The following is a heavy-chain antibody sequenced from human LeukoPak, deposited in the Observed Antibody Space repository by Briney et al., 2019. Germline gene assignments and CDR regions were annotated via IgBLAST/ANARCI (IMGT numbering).Heavy chain of an antibody. CDR2: VKQDGSAE. J-gene: IGHJ4*02. V-gene: IGHV3-7*03. CDR3: ARPRQDGEIFDH. CDR1: GFTFSSYS. Sequence: GGSLRLSCAASGFTFSSYSMSWVRQVPGKGLEWVADVKQDGSAELYVDSVKGRFTISRDNAKKSLYLQMNSLRVEDTAVYYCARPRQDGEIFDHWGQGTLVTVSS. D-gene: IGHD5-24*01.